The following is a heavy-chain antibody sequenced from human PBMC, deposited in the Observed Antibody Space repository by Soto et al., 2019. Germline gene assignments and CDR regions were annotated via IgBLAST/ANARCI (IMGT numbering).Heavy chain of an antibody. CDR2: INHSGST. CDR1: GGSFSGYY. V-gene: IGHV4-34*01. CDR3: ARGRVLSYFDY. Sequence: SETLSLTCAVYGGSFSGYYWSWIRQPPGKGLEWIGEINHSGSTNYNPSLKSRVTISVDTSKNQFSLKLSSVTAADTAVYYCARGRVLSYFDYWGQGTLVTVSS. J-gene: IGHJ4*02. D-gene: IGHD2-8*01.